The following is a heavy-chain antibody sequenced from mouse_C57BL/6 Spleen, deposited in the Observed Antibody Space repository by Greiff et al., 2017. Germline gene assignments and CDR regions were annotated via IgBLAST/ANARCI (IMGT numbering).Heavy chain of an antibody. J-gene: IGHJ3*01. Sequence: VQLQQSGPGLVQPSQSLSITCTVSGFSLTSYGVHWVRQSPGKGLAWLGVIWSGGSTDYNAAFISRLSISKDNSKSQVFFKMNSLQADDTAIYYCASPSYYPSFAYWGQGTLVTVSA. CDR3: ASPSYYPSFAY. CDR2: IWSGGST. CDR1: GFSLTSYG. D-gene: IGHD1-1*01. V-gene: IGHV2-2*01.